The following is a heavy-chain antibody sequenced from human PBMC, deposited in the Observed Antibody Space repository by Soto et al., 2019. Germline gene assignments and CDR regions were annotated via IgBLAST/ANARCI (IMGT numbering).Heavy chain of an antibody. D-gene: IGHD3-3*02. Sequence: QVQLVQSGAEVKKPRSSVKVSCKASGGTFSTSAISWVRQAPGQGLEWVGGIMPVFATPDYAQKFQGRVTLTADESTTTAYLELTSLRTDDTAVYYCARDKDRQQLGGNYYYILDVWGQGTAITVSS. CDR1: GGTFSTSA. CDR2: IMPVFATP. J-gene: IGHJ6*02. CDR3: ARDKDRQQLGGNYYYILDV. V-gene: IGHV1-69*12.